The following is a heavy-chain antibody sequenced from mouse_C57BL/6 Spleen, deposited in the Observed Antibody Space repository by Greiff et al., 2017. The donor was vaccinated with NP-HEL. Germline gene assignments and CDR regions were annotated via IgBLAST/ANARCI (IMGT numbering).Heavy chain of an antibody. CDR3: ARGDYDSYYFDY. CDR1: GYTFTDYN. CDR2: INPNNGGT. D-gene: IGHD2-4*01. J-gene: IGHJ2*01. V-gene: IGHV1-18*01. Sequence: VQLKQSGPELVKPGASVKIPCKASGYTFTDYNMDWVKQSHGKSLEWIGDINPNNGGTIYNQKFKGKATLTVDKSSSTAYMERRSLTSEDTAVYYCARGDYDSYYFDYWGQGTTLTVSS.